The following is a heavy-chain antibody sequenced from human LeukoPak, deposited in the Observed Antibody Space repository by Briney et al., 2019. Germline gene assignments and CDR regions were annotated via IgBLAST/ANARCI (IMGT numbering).Heavy chain of an antibody. J-gene: IGHJ4*02. CDR3: AIAPEYYYDSSGYYYVDY. D-gene: IGHD3-22*01. V-gene: IGHV3-21*01. Sequence: GGSLRLSCAASGFTFSSYSMNWVRQAPGKGLEWVSSISSSSSYIYYADSVKGRSTISRDNAKNSLYLQMNSLRAEDTAVYYCAIAPEYYYDSSGYYYVDYWGQGTLVTVSS. CDR2: ISSSSSYI. CDR1: GFTFSSYS.